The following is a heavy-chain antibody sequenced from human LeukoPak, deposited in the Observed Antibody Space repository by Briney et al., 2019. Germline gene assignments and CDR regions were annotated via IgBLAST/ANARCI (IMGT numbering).Heavy chain of an antibody. CDR1: GGSISGYY. CDR2: IYYSGST. J-gene: IGHJ4*02. CDR3: ARIEGYGTTLDY. V-gene: IGHV4-59*01. D-gene: IGHD4-17*01. Sequence: SETLSLTCTVSGGSISGYYWSWIRQPPGKGLEWIGYIYYSGSTNYNPSLKSRATISVDTSKNQFSLKLSSVTAADTAVYYCARIEGYGTTLDYWGQGTLVTVSS.